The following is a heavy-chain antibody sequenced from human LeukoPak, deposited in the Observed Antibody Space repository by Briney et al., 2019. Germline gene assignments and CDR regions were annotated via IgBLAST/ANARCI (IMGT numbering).Heavy chain of an antibody. D-gene: IGHD3-10*01. J-gene: IGHJ4*02. CDR1: GYSFTSYW. Sequence: GESLKISCKGSGYSFTSYWIGWVRQMPGKGLEWMGIIYPGDSDTRYSPSFQGQVTISADKSISTAYLQWSSLKASDTAMYYCARLKKPEGSGRYSQYWGQGTLVTVSS. V-gene: IGHV5-51*01. CDR3: ARLKKPEGSGRYSQY. CDR2: IYPGDSDT.